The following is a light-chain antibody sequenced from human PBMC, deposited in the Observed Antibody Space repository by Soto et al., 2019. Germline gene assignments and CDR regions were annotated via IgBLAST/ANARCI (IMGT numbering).Light chain of an antibody. CDR2: GAS. CDR1: QSVGSR. Sequence: EIVMTQSPATLSVSPGERVTLSCRASQSVGSRVAWYQQKTGQAPRLLIYGASTRATGIPARFSGGGSGTEFTLTISSLQSEDFAVYFCQQYNNWPPSTFGQGTMLEIE. V-gene: IGKV3-15*01. J-gene: IGKJ2*01. CDR3: QQYNNWPPST.